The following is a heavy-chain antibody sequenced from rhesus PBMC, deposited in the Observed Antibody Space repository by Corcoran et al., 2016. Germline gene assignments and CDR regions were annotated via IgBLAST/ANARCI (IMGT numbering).Heavy chain of an antibody. CDR3: ARSIAAADFDY. Sequence: QVQLQESGPGLVKPSETLSLTCAVSGGSISSSNWWSWIRQPPGKGLEWIGYISGSSGSTYYNPSLKSRVTISTDPSKNQFSLKLSSVTAADTAVYYCARSIAAADFDYWGQGVLVTVSS. D-gene: IGHD6-25*01. CDR1: GGSISSSNW. J-gene: IGHJ4*01. V-gene: IGHV4-65*01. CDR2: ISGSSGST.